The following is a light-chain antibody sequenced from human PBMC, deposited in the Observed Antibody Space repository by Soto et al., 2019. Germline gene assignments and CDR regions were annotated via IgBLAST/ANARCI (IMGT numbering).Light chain of an antibody. Sequence: EIVLTQSPGTLSLSPGERATFSCRASQSVSSSYLAWYQQKPGQAPRLLIYGASSRATGIPDRFSGSGSGTDFTLTISRLEPEDFAVYYCQQYGSSPFGQGTRLEIK. CDR1: QSVSSSY. V-gene: IGKV3-20*01. CDR3: QQYGSSP. J-gene: IGKJ5*01. CDR2: GAS.